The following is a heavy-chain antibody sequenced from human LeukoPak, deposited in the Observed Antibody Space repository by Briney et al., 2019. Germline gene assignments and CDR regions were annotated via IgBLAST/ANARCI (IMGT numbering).Heavy chain of an antibody. V-gene: IGHV2-5*01. D-gene: IGHD4-11*01. CDR2: IYWNDDK. Sequence: SGPTLVNPTQTLTLTCTFSGFSLSTRGVGVGWIRQPPGKALEWLSLIYWNDDKRYSPSLKSRLTITKDTSKNQVVLTMTNMDPVDTATYYCVHSPRGNYGDYWGQGTLVTVSS. CDR3: VHSPRGNYGDY. CDR1: GFSLSTRGVG. J-gene: IGHJ4*02.